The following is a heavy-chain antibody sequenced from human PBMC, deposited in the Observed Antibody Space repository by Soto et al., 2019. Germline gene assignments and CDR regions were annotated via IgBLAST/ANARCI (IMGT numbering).Heavy chain of an antibody. V-gene: IGHV4-30-4*01. CDR2: IYYSAST. CDR3: ARDSRAPSGGMDV. J-gene: IGHJ6*02. CDR1: GGFINSGDYH. Sequence: SETLSLTCTVSGGFINSGDYHWTWIRQFPGKGLEWIGGIYYSASTYYNPALVSRITISLDTSKNQFSLKLTSVTAADTAVYYCARDSRAPSGGMDVWGQGTTVTVSS.